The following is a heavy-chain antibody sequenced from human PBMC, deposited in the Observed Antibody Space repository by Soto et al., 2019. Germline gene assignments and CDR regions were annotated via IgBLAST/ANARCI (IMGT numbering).Heavy chain of an antibody. Sequence: EVQLLESGGCLVQPGGSLRLACAASGFSFNSYAIVWVRQAPGKGLEWVSGISARGGSSFFAESVNGRFTISRDHSKNVLSLEMNNLRTEDTATYFCAKGAIKYRASVARWGQGTLVLVSS. J-gene: IGHJ4*02. V-gene: IGHV3-23*01. CDR2: ISARGGSS. D-gene: IGHD2-2*01. CDR1: GFSFNSYA. CDR3: AKGAIKYRASVAR.